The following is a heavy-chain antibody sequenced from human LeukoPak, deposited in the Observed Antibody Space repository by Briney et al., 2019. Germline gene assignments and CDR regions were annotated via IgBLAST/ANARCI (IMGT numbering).Heavy chain of an antibody. D-gene: IGHD3-10*01. CDR3: ARDPHLIGRGGGL. V-gene: IGHV3-20*04. J-gene: IGHJ4*02. CDR1: GFTFDDYG. Sequence: PGGSLRVSCAASGFTFDDYGMSWVRQAPGKGLEWVSGINWNGGSAGYADSVKGRFTISRDNTKNSLYLQMNSLRAEDTALYYCARDPHLIGRGGGLWGQGTLVTVSS. CDR2: INWNGGSA.